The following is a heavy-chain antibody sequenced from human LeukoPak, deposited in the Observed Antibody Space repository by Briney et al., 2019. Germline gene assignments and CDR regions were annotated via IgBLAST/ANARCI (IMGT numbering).Heavy chain of an antibody. CDR3: ATDSIGDILTGAFDY. D-gene: IGHD3-9*01. Sequence: GASVKVSCKASRDTFISYGISWVRQAPGQGLEWMGRIIPNLNIANYAQRFQGRVTFTADKSATTAYMEVKSLRSEDTAVYYCATDSIGDILTGAFDYWGQGTLVTVFS. V-gene: IGHV1-69*04. CDR1: RDTFISYG. CDR2: IIPNLNIA. J-gene: IGHJ4*02.